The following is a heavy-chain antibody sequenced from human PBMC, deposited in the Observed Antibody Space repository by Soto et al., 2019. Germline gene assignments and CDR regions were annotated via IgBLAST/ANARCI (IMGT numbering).Heavy chain of an antibody. D-gene: IGHD3-3*01. CDR3: AKTPGFWSGYPVYYYGMDV. CDR1: GFTFSSYG. CDR2: ISYDGSNK. J-gene: IGHJ6*02. V-gene: IGHV3-30*18. Sequence: PGGSLRLSCAASGFTFSSYGMHWVRQAPGKGLEWVAVISYDGSNKYYADSVKGRFTISRDNSKNTLYLQMNSLRAEDTAVYYCAKTPGFWSGYPVYYYGMDVWGQGTTVTVSS.